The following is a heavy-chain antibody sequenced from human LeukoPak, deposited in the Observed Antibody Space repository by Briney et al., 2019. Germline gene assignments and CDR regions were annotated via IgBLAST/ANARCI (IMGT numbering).Heavy chain of an antibody. J-gene: IGHJ3*02. CDR1: GFTASSNS. D-gene: IGHD1-26*01. V-gene: IGHV3-66*01. CDR2: IYSSGST. CDR3: ASTGRVGATITLRAFDI. Sequence: GGSLRLSCAASGFTASSNSMTWVRQAPGRGLEWVSGIYSSGSTYYADSVKGRFTIYRDSSQNTLYLQMNSLTAEDTAVDYGASTGRVGATITLRAFDIWGQGTMVTVSS.